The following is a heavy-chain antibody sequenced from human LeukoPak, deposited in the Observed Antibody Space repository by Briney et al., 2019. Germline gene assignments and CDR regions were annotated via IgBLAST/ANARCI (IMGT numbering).Heavy chain of an antibody. J-gene: IGHJ6*03. CDR1: GYSISSGYY. V-gene: IGHV4-38-2*01. CDR3: ARIGYCTSSSCYTSYYYYYMDV. CDR2: IYHSGSS. Sequence: SETLSLTCAGSGYSISSGYYWGWIRQPPGKGLEWIGSIYHSGSSDYNPSLKSRVTISVDTSKNQFSLKLSSVTAADTAVYYCARIGYCTSSSCYTSYYYYYMDVWGKGTTVTVSS. D-gene: IGHD2-2*02.